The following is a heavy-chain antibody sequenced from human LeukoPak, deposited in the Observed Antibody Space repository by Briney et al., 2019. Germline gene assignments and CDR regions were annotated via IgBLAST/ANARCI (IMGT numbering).Heavy chain of an antibody. D-gene: IGHD2/OR15-2a*01. Sequence: SETLSLTCGIYGGSLRDYSWSWIRQPPGQGLEWIGEINHRGNTNFNPSLRSRVTISVDTSKNQFSLKLTSVTAADTALYYCPGGRFYVIWGQGTLVTVSS. CDR1: GGSLRDYS. CDR3: PGGRFYVI. V-gene: IGHV4-34*01. CDR2: INHRGNT. J-gene: IGHJ3*02.